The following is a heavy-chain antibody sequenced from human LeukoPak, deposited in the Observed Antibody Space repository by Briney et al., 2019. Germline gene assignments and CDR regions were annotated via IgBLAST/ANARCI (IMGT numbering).Heavy chain of an antibody. Sequence: SETLSLTCSVSGGSISSDSYYWSWIRQPAGKGLEWIGRVYTSGSTIYNPSLNSRVTISVDTSKNQFSLRLSSVTAADTAVYYCARTGDPYNWFDPWGQGTLVTVSP. D-gene: IGHD2-21*01. J-gene: IGHJ5*02. CDR3: ARTGDPYNWFDP. CDR2: VYTSGST. CDR1: GGSISSDSYY. V-gene: IGHV4-61*02.